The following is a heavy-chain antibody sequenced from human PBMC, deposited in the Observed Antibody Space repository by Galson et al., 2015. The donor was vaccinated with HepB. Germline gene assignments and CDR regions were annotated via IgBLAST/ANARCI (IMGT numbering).Heavy chain of an antibody. V-gene: IGHV3-64D*09. J-gene: IGHJ4*02. D-gene: IGHD3-22*01. CDR2: ISSDGSAT. Sequence: SLRLSCAASGFTFNTYAMHWVRQAPGKGLEYVSAISSDGSATHYTDSVKDRFTISRDDSKNTLSLQMSGLRVEDTAVYYCVKTTSDYYYMHWGQGTLVTVSS. CDR3: VKTTSDYYYMH. CDR1: GFTFNTYA.